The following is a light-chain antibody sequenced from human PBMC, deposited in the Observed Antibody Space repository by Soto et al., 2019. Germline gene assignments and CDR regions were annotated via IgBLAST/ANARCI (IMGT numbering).Light chain of an antibody. CDR1: SSDVGSYNL. J-gene: IGLJ3*02. CDR3: GTWESSRNWV. V-gene: IGLV1-51*01. CDR2: DNI. Sequence: QSALTQPASVSGSPGQSITISCTGTSSDVGSYNLVSWYQLLPETAPKLLIYDNIKRPSGIPDRFSGSKSGTSATLVITGLQTGDEADYYCGTWESSRNWVFGGGTKLTVL.